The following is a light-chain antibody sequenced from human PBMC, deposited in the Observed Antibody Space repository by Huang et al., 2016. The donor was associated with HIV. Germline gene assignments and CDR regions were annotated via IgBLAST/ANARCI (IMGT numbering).Light chain of an antibody. V-gene: IGKV3-20*01. CDR2: DAS. J-gene: IGKJ2*01. Sequence: EIVLTQSPGTLSLSPGERATLSCRASQSVNSNYLAWYQQKPGQAPRLLIYDASSMATGIPDRFSGSGSGTDFTLTITRLEPEDFALYYCQQYGISPIFGQGTNLEIK. CDR1: QSVNSNY. CDR3: QQYGISPI.